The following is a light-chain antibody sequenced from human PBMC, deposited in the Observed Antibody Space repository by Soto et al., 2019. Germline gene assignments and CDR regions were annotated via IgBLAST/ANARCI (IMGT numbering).Light chain of an antibody. CDR1: QSISSY. CDR3: QQSYSTHKLT. Sequence: IQMTQSPSSLAASVGHIFTISCRASQSISSYLNWYQQKPGKAPKLLIYAASSLQSGVPSRFSGSGSGTDFTLTISSLQTEDFANYYCQQSYSTHKLTFGGGTKVDIK. CDR2: AAS. J-gene: IGKJ4*01. V-gene: IGKV1-39*01.